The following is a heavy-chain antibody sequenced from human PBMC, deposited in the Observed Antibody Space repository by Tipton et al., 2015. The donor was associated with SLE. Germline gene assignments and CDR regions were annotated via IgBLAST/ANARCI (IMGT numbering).Heavy chain of an antibody. D-gene: IGHD7-27*01. J-gene: IGHJ4*02. CDR3: ASELGIWVGY. V-gene: IGHV3-23*03. CDR2: VYGGGGT. Sequence: SLRLSCAASGFTFSNSAMSWVRQAPGKGLEWVSVVYGGGGTYYTDSLKSRFTISRDNSKNTLYLQMISLRPEDTAVYYCASELGIWVGYWGQGTLVTVSS. CDR1: GFTFSNSA.